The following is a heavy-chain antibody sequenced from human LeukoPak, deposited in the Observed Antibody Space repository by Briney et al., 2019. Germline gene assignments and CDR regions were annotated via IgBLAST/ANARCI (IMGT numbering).Heavy chain of an antibody. CDR1: GFTFSDYY. CDR3: ARVVYCSGGSCHIFAFDI. Sequence: GGSLRLSCAASGFTFSDYYMSWIRQAPGKGLEWVSYISSGGDTIFYADFVKGRFTISRDNAKNSLYLQLNSLRAEDTAVYYCARVVYCSGGSCHIFAFDIWGQGTMVTVSA. V-gene: IGHV3-11*01. CDR2: ISSGGDTI. D-gene: IGHD2-15*01. J-gene: IGHJ3*02.